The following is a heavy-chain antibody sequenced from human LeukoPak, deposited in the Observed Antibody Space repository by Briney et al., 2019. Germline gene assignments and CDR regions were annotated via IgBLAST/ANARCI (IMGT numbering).Heavy chain of an antibody. CDR3: ARHWGSSGSMRWGGYIDY. D-gene: IGHD3-22*01. V-gene: IGHV4-31*03. Sequence: PSETLSLTCTVSGGSISSGGYYWSWIRQHPGKGLEWIGYIYYSGSTYYNPSLKSRVTISVDTSKNQFSLKLSSVTAADTAVYYCARHWGSSGSMRWGGYIDYWGQGTLVTVSS. CDR1: GGSISSGGYY. J-gene: IGHJ4*02. CDR2: IYYSGST.